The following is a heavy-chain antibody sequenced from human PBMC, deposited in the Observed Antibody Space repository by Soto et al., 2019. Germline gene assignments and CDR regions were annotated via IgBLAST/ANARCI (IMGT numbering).Heavy chain of an antibody. CDR1: GDSITSVDYY. CDR3: ARVRVPYYYGMDV. V-gene: IGHV4-30-4*01. Sequence: QVQLQESGPGLVKPSETLSLTCTVSGDSITSVDYYWSWIRQPPGKGLEWIGYIYYSGSTYHNPSLKNRVMISVDTSKNQFSLKLTSVTAADTAVYFCARVRVPYYYGMDVWGQGTTVTVSS. CDR2: IYYSGST. D-gene: IGHD3-10*01. J-gene: IGHJ6*02.